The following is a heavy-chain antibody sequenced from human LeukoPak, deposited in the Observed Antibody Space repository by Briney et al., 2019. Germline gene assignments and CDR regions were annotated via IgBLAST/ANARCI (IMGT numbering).Heavy chain of an antibody. CDR3: ARADRGGYPDAFDI. V-gene: IGHV4-39*07. D-gene: IGHD2-15*01. Sequence: PSETLSLTCTVSGGSISSSSYYWGWIRQPPGKGLEWIGSIYYSGSTYYNPSLKSRVTISVDTSKNQFSLKLSSVTAADTAVYYCARADRGGYPDAFDIWGQGTMVTVSS. CDR2: IYYSGST. CDR1: GGSISSSSYY. J-gene: IGHJ3*02.